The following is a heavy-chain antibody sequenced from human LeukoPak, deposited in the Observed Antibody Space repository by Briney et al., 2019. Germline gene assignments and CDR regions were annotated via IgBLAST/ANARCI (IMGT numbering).Heavy chain of an antibody. Sequence: PGGSLRLSCAASGFAFSSYSLNWVRQAPGKGLEWVSSISSSSSYIYYADSVKGRFTISRENSKNTLYLQMNSLRAEDTAVYYCAKDLGGRVDGSELFDYWGQGTLVTVSS. CDR3: AKDLGGRVDGSELFDY. J-gene: IGHJ4*02. CDR1: GFAFSSYS. V-gene: IGHV3-21*04. CDR2: ISSSSSYI. D-gene: IGHD1-14*01.